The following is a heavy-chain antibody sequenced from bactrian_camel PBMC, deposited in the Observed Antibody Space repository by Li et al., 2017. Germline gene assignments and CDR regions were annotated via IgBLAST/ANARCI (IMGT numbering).Heavy chain of an antibody. D-gene: IGHD5*01. J-gene: IGHJ4*01. CDR2: INTGGGRT. V-gene: IGHV3S1*01. Sequence: HVQLVESGGGSVQTGGSLRLSCAASGYPYGRNCMGWFRRAPGKEREGVAFINTGGGRTYYADSVRGRATLSQDDARTTLYLQINDLKPEDTAMYYCAAARIGFPSLARYLYNYWGPGTQVTVS. CDR1: GYPYGRNC. CDR3: AAARIGFPSLARYLYNY.